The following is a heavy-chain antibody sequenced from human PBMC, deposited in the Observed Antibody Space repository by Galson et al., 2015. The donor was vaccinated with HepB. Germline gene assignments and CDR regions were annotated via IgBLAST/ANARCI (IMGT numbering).Heavy chain of an antibody. Sequence: SVKVSCKASGYAFTSYGISRVRQAPGQGLEWMGWISAYNGNTNYAQKLQGRVTMTTDTSTSTAYMELRSLRSDDTAVYYCAREVYYDSSGYLTDYWGQGTLVTVSS. J-gene: IGHJ4*02. CDR2: ISAYNGNT. V-gene: IGHV1-18*01. CDR3: AREVYYDSSGYLTDY. D-gene: IGHD3-22*01. CDR1: GYAFTSYG.